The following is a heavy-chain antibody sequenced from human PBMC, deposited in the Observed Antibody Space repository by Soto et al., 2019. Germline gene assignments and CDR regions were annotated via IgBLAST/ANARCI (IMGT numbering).Heavy chain of an antibody. CDR1: GGSFSGYY. Sequence: QVQLQQWGAGLLKPSETLSLTCAVYGGSFSGYYWSWIRQPPGKGLEWIGEINHSGSTNYNPSLKSRVTISVDTAKNQCSLKLSSVTAADTAVYYCASAGSSGWYSVDYWGQGTLVTVSS. V-gene: IGHV4-34*01. CDR3: ASAGSSGWYSVDY. D-gene: IGHD6-19*01. J-gene: IGHJ4*02. CDR2: INHSGST.